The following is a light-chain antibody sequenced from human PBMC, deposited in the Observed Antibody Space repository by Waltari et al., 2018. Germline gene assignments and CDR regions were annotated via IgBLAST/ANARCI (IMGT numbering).Light chain of an antibody. Sequence: QSALTQPASVSGSPGQSITISCSGTIYDVGGYNYVSWYQQQPGKAPQLLIYDVATRPSGVSDRFAASKSCNTASLTISGLQAEDEADYYCCSHRSGNTLGVFGGGTKLTVL. CDR1: IYDVGGYNY. J-gene: IGLJ2*01. CDR2: DVA. CDR3: CSHRSGNTLGV. V-gene: IGLV2-14*03.